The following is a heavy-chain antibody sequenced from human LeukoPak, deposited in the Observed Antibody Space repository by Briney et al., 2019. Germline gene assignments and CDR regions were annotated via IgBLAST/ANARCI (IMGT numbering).Heavy chain of an antibody. CDR2: ISAYNGNT. CDR1: GYTFTSYG. Sequence: GASVKVSCKASGYTFTSYGISWVRQAPGQGLEWMGWISAYNGNTNYAQKLQGRVTMTTDTSTSTAYMELRSLRSDDTAVYYRARDRGEQAWRRLPDYYMDVWGKGTTVTISS. J-gene: IGHJ6*03. V-gene: IGHV1-18*01. CDR3: ARDRGEQAWRRLPDYYMDV. D-gene: IGHD5-12*01.